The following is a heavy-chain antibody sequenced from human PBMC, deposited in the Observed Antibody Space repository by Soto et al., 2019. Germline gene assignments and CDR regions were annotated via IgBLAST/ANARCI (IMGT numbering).Heavy chain of an antibody. D-gene: IGHD3-10*01. CDR1: GFTFGDYA. Sequence: GGSLRLSCTASGFTFGDYAMSWFRQAPGKGLEWVGFIRSKAYGGTTEYAASVKGRFTISRDDSKSIAYLQMNSLKTEDTAVYYCTREEALQDMVRGVTFDYWGQGTLVTVSS. CDR3: TREEALQDMVRGVTFDY. J-gene: IGHJ4*02. V-gene: IGHV3-49*03. CDR2: IRSKAYGGTT.